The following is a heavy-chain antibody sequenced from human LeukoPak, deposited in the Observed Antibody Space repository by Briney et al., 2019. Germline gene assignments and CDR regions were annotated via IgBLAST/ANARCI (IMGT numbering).Heavy chain of an antibody. J-gene: IGHJ4*02. CDR2: IYYSGST. CDR1: GGSISSSSYY. CDR3: ASTWSTIFEVVINPYRY. Sequence: RSSETLSLTCTVSGGSISSSSYYWGWIRQPPGKGLEWIGSIYYSGSTYYNPSLKSRVTISVDTSKNQFSLKLSSVTAADTAVYYCASTWSTIFEVVINPYRYWGQGTLVTVSS. V-gene: IGHV4-39*07. D-gene: IGHD3-3*01.